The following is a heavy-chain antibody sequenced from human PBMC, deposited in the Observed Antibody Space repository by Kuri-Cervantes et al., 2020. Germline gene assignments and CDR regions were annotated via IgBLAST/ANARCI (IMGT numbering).Heavy chain of an antibody. CDR2: INPNSGGT. Sequence: ASVKVSCKASGYTFTGYYMHWVRQAPGQGLEWMGWINPNSGGTNYAQKFQGWVTMTRDTSISTAYMELSSLRSEDTAVYYCARGLPYSSSWPDYYYGMDVWGQGTTVTVSS. CDR1: GYTFTGYY. CDR3: ARGLPYSSSWPDYYYGMDV. V-gene: IGHV1-2*04. J-gene: IGHJ6*02. D-gene: IGHD6-13*01.